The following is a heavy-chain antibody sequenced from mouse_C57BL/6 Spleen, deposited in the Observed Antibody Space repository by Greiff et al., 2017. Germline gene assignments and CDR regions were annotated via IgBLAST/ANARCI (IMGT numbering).Heavy chain of an antibody. J-gene: IGHJ1*03. CDR1: GFTFSSYG. D-gene: IGHD1-1*01. CDR3: ARQKGTTTVVRYFDV. Sequence: EVKVVESGGDLVKPGGSLKLSCAASGFTFSSYGMSWVRPTPDKRLEWVATISSGGNYTYYPDSVKGRFTISRDNAKNTLYLQMSSLKSEDTAMYYCARQKGTTTVVRYFDVWGTGTTVTVSS. V-gene: IGHV5-6*01. CDR2: ISSGGNYT.